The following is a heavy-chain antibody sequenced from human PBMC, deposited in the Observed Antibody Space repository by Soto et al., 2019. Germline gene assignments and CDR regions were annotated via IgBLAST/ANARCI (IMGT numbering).Heavy chain of an antibody. D-gene: IGHD3-22*01. CDR1: GFTFSSYA. CDR2: ISYDGSNK. J-gene: IGHJ5*02. CDR3: ARDRSYYDSSGSRPYNWFDP. Sequence: PGGSLRLSCAASGFTFSSYAMHWVRQAPGKGLEWVAVISYDGSNKYYADSVKGRFTISRDNSKNTLYLQMNSLRAEDTAVYYCARDRSYYDSSGSRPYNWFDPWGQGTLVTVSS. V-gene: IGHV3-30-3*01.